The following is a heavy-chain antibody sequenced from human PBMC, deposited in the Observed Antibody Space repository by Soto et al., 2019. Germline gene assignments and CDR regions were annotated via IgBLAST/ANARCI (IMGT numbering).Heavy chain of an antibody. D-gene: IGHD2-2*01. CDR2: IIPIFGTA. CDR1: GGTFSSYA. Sequence: SVKVSCKASGGTFSSYAISWVRQAPGQGLEWMGGIIPIFGTANYAQKFQGRVTITADESTSTAYMELSSLRSEDTAVYSCARGGPLSTSCYRGDGLDSWGQGTQV. V-gene: IGHV1-69*13. J-gene: IGHJ4*02. CDR3: ARGGPLSTSCYRGDGLDS.